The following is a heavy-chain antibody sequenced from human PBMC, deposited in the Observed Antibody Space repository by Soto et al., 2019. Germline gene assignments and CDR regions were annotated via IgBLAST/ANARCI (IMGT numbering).Heavy chain of an antibody. D-gene: IGHD6-19*01. CDR3: ARERGSGWTFDY. V-gene: IGHV3-48*01. CDR1: GFPFSTYS. Sequence: EVQLVECGGDLVQPRGSLRLSCAASGFPFSTYSMNWVRQSPGKGLEWVSSISSSSTIYYADSVKGRFTISRDNVQNSLDLQMHSLRAEDTAVYYCARERGSGWTFDYWGQGTLVTVSS. J-gene: IGHJ4*02. CDR2: ISSSSTI.